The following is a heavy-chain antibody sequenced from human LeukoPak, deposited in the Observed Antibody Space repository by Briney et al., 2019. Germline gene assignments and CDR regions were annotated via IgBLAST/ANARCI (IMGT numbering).Heavy chain of an antibody. CDR2: IYYSGST. V-gene: IGHV4-59*01. CDR3: ARGASIAARYWFDP. D-gene: IGHD6-6*01. Sequence: SETLSLTCTVSGGSISSYYWSWIRQPSGRGLQWIGYIYYSGSTNYNPSLKSRVTISVDTSKNQFSLKLSSVTAADTAVYYCARGASIAARYWFDPWGQGTLVTVSS. CDR1: GGSISSYY. J-gene: IGHJ5*02.